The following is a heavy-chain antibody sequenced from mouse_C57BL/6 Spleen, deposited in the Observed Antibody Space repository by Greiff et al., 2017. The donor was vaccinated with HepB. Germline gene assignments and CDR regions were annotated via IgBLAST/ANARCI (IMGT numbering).Heavy chain of an antibody. CDR3: ARRRGYGYVAWFAY. D-gene: IGHD2-2*01. CDR2: IYPGSGST. V-gene: IGHV1-55*01. CDR1: GYTFTSYW. J-gene: IGHJ3*01. Sequence: QVQLQQSGAELVKPGASVKMSCKASGYTFTSYWITWVKQRPGQGLEWIGDIYPGSGSTNYNEKFKSKATLTVDTSSSTAYMQLSSLTSEDSAVYYWARRRGYGYVAWFAYWGQGTLVTVSA.